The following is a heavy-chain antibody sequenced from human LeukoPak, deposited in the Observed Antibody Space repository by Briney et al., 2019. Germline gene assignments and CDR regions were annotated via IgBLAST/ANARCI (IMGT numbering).Heavy chain of an antibody. J-gene: IGHJ4*02. V-gene: IGHV3-11*01. Sequence: GGSLRLSCAASGVTFSGYYMSWIRQAPGMGLECVSYITSSGSTMYYADSVKGRFTISRDNVKNSLYLQMNSLRADDTAVYYCARHRGDCSGGSCYPYYFDYWGQGTLVTVPS. CDR2: ITSSGSTM. CDR3: ARHRGDCSGGSCYPYYFDY. CDR1: GVTFSGYY. D-gene: IGHD2-15*01.